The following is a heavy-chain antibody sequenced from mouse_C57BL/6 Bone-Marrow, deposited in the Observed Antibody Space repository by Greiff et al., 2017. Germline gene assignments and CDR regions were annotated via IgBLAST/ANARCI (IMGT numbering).Heavy chain of an antibody. CDR3: ATNYYGSSRDY. D-gene: IGHD1-1*01. V-gene: IGHV1-55*01. CDR2: IYPGSGST. Sequence: QVQLQQPGAELVKPGASVTMSCKASGYTFTSYWITWVKQRPGQGLEWIGDIYPGSGSTNYNEQFKSKGTLTVDTSASTVYMQHSSRTSEDSAVYYCATNYYGSSRDYWGQGTTLTVSS. CDR1: GYTFTSYW. J-gene: IGHJ2*01.